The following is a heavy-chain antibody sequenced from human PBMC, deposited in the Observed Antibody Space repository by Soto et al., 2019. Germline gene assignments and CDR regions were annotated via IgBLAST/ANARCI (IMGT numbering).Heavy chain of an antibody. CDR2: IWYDGSNK. CDR1: GFTFSSYG. CDR3: ARGAVGPRSPCDY. J-gene: IGHJ4*02. Sequence: QVQPVESGGGVVQPGRSLRLSCAASGFTFSSYGMHWVRQAPGKGLEWVAVIWYDGSNKYYADSVKGRFTISRDNSKNTLYLQMNSLRAEDTAVYYCARGAVGPRSPCDYWGQGTLVTVSS. V-gene: IGHV3-33*01.